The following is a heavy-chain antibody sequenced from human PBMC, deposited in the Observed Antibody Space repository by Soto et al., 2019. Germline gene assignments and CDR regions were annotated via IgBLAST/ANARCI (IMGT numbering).Heavy chain of an antibody. D-gene: IGHD3-3*01. Sequence: ASVKVSCKASCYTFTSYGISWVRPAPGQGLEWMGWISAYNGNTNYAQKLQGRVTMTTDTSTSTAYMELRSLRSDDTAVYYCARGGNYDFWSGYYLRPIDYWGQGTLVTVSS. CDR3: ARGGNYDFWSGYYLRPIDY. CDR2: ISAYNGNT. V-gene: IGHV1-18*01. CDR1: CYTFTSYG. J-gene: IGHJ4*02.